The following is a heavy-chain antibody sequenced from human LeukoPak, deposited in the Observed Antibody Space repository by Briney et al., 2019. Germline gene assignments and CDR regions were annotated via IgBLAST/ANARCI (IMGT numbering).Heavy chain of an antibody. V-gene: IGHV1-2*02. CDR1: GYTFTGYY. CDR3: ARGISRTGYSSGWTFDY. J-gene: IGHJ4*02. D-gene: IGHD6-19*01. Sequence: GASVKVSCKASGYTFTGYYMHWVRQAPGQGLEWMGWINPNSGGTNYAQKFQGRVTMTRYTSISTAYMELSRLRSDDTAVYYCARGISRTGYSSGWTFDYWGQGTLVTVSS. CDR2: INPNSGGT.